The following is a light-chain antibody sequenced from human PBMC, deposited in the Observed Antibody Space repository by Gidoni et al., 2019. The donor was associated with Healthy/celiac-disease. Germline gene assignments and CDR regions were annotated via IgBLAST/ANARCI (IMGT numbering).Light chain of an antibody. CDR2: DAS. CDR3: QQRSNWLFT. V-gene: IGKV3-11*01. Sequence: DIVLTQSPATLSLSPGERATLSCRASQSVSSYLAWYQQQPGEAPRLLIYDASNRATGIPARCSGSGSGTEVTLTIISLEHEDFVVYYCQQRSNWLFTFGPGTKVDIK. J-gene: IGKJ3*01. CDR1: QSVSSY.